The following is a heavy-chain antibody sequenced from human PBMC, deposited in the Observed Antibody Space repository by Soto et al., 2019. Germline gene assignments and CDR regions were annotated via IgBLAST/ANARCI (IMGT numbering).Heavy chain of an antibody. CDR2: IYSGGST. V-gene: IGHV3-53*01. CDR3: ARDYGYSYGLYYYYYGMDV. CDR1: GFTVSSNY. J-gene: IGHJ6*02. Sequence: PGESLKISCAASGFTVSSNYMSWVRQAPGKGLEWVSVIYSGGSTYYADSVKGRFTISRDNSKNTLYLQMNSLRAEDTAVYYCARDYGYSYGLYYYYYGMDVWGQGTTVTVSS. D-gene: IGHD5-18*01.